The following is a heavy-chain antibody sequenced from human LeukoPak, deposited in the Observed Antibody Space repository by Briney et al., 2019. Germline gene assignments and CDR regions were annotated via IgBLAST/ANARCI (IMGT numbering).Heavy chain of an antibody. CDR2: TLYSGST. CDR3: AGILYSHSTSDY. Sequence: SETLSLTCTVSGGSIRGSSYCWGWIRQPPGNGLEWVGSTLYSGSTYYNPSLKSRVTMSVDASKNQFSLRLTSVTAADTAVYSCAGILYSHSTSDYWGQGTLVTVSS. V-gene: IGHV4-39*01. J-gene: IGHJ4*02. CDR1: GGSIRGSSYC. D-gene: IGHD1-26*01.